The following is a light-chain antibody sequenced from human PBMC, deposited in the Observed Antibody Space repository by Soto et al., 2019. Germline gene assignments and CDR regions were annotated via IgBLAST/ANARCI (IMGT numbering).Light chain of an antibody. Sequence: EIVLTQSPGSLSLSPGERATLSCRASQSVSNNYLAWYQQKPCQAPRLLIYGASSRATGIPDRFSGSGSGTDFTLTISRLEPEDFAVYYCQHYGRSPGLFTFGPGTKVDIK. V-gene: IGKV3-20*01. CDR1: QSVSNNY. CDR2: GAS. J-gene: IGKJ3*01. CDR3: QHYGRSPGLFT.